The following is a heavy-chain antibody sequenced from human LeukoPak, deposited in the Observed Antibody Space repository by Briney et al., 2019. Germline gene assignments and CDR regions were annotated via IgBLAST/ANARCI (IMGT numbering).Heavy chain of an antibody. J-gene: IGHJ5*02. V-gene: IGHV3-9*01. CDR1: GFTFDDYD. CDR2: ISWNSCSI. CDR3: AKDSSSDYPNWFDP. Sequence: PGRSLRLSCAASGFTFDDYDMHWVRQAPGKALEWVSGISWNSCSIVYADSVKGRFTISRDNAQNSLYLQMNSLRAEDTALYYCAKDSSSDYPNWFDPWGQGTLVTVSS. D-gene: IGHD3-22*01.